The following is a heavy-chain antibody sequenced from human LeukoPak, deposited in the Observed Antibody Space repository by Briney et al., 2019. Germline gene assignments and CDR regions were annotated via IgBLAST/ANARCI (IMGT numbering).Heavy chain of an antibody. CDR1: GDSISSSNCY. Sequence: SETLSLTCTVSGDSISSSNCYWGWIRQPPGKGLEWIGSIYFSGGTYYNASLKSRVTISVDKSKNQFSLKLSSVTAADTAVYYCASGIAVAGWGNYWGQGTLVTVSS. CDR3: ASGIAVAGWGNY. CDR2: IYFSGGT. J-gene: IGHJ4*02. V-gene: IGHV4-39*07. D-gene: IGHD6-19*01.